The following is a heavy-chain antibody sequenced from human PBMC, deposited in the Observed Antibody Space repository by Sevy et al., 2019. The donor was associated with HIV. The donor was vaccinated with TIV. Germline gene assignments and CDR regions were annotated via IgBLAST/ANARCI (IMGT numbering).Heavy chain of an antibody. CDR2: IYYSGST. CDR3: ARLHYDSSGYFPGGAFDI. V-gene: IGHV4-39*01. Sequence: SETLSLTCTVSGGSISSSSYYWGWIRQPPGKGLEWIGSIYYSGSTYYNPSLKSRDTISVDTSKNQFSLKPSSVTAADTAVYYCARLHYDSSGYFPGGAFDIWGQGTMVTVSS. J-gene: IGHJ3*02. CDR1: GGSISSSSYY. D-gene: IGHD3-22*01.